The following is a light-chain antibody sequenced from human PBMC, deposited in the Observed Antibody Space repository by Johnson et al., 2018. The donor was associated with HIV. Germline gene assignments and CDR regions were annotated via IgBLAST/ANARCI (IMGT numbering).Light chain of an antibody. J-gene: IGLJ1*01. V-gene: IGLV1-51*01. CDR2: DNN. CDR3: GTWDSGLGAVYV. Sequence: QSVLTQPPSVSAAPGQKVTISCSGSTYNIGNNYVSWYQQLPGTAPTLLIDDNNKRPSGIPDRFSGSKSGTSATLGITGLQTGDEADYYCGTWDSGLGAVYVFGPGTKVTVL. CDR1: TYNIGNNY.